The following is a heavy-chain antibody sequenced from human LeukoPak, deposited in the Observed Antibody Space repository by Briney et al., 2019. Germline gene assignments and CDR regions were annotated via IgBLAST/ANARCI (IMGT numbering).Heavy chain of an antibody. CDR2: IYYSGST. Sequence: SEPLSLTCTVSGGSVSTYYWNWIRQPPGKGLEWIGYIYYSGSTNYNPSLKSRLTISVDTSNNQFSLKLSSVTAADTAVYYCASTSGYCSGGNCYSAFDYWGQGTLVTVSS. CDR3: ASTSGYCSGGNCYSAFDY. CDR1: GGSVSTYY. J-gene: IGHJ4*02. D-gene: IGHD2-15*01. V-gene: IGHV4-59*02.